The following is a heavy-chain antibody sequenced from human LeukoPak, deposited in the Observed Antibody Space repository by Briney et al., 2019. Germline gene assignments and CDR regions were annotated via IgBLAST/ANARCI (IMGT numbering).Heavy chain of an antibody. D-gene: IGHD3-10*01. J-gene: IGHJ5*02. CDR2: MNPNSGNT. V-gene: IGHV1-8*01. Sequence: GASVKVSCKASGYTFTSYDINWVRQASGQGLEWMGWMNPNSGNTGYAQKFQDRVTMTRNTSISTAYMELSSLRSEDTAVYYCARDLSGSGNPQKNWFDPWGQGTLVTVSS. CDR3: ARDLSGSGNPQKNWFDP. CDR1: GYTFTSYD.